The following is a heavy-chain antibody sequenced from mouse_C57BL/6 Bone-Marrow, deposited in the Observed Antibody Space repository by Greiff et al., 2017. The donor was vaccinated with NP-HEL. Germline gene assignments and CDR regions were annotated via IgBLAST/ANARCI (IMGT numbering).Heavy chain of an antibody. D-gene: IGHD5-1*01. Sequence: VKLQESGAELARPGASVKLSCKASGYTFTSYGISWVKRRTGQGLEWIGEIYPRSGNTYYNEKFKGKATLTADKSSSTAYMELRSLTSEDSAVYFCARFVPGYAMDYWGQGTSVTVSS. CDR3: ARFVPGYAMDY. CDR1: GYTFTSYG. J-gene: IGHJ4*01. CDR2: IYPRSGNT. V-gene: IGHV1-81*01.